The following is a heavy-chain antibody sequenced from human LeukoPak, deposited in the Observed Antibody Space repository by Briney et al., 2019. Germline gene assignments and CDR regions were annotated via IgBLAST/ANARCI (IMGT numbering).Heavy chain of an antibody. Sequence: SETLSLTCTVSGGSISSYYWGWIRQPPGKWLEWIGSIYHSGSTYYNPSLKSRVTISVDTSKNQFSLKLSSVTAADTAVYYCARGGGYYSYFDYWGQGTLVTVSS. D-gene: IGHD3-22*01. CDR1: GGSISSYY. V-gene: IGHV4-38-2*02. CDR2: IYHSGST. J-gene: IGHJ4*02. CDR3: ARGGGYYSYFDY.